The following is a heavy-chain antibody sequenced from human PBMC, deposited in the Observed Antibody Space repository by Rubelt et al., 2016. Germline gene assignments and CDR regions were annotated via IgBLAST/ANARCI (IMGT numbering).Heavy chain of an antibody. D-gene: IGHD3-22*01. J-gene: IGHJ3*02. Sequence: QVQLQESGPGLVKPSQTLSLTCTVSGGSISSSSYYWGWIRQPPGKGLEWIGSIYYSGSTYYNPSLKGRVTISVDTSKNQFSLKLSSVTAADTAVYYCARRNLIVVVGAFDIWGQGTMVTVSS. V-gene: IGHV4-39*07. CDR3: ARRNLIVVVGAFDI. CDR2: IYYSGST. CDR1: GGSISSSSYY.